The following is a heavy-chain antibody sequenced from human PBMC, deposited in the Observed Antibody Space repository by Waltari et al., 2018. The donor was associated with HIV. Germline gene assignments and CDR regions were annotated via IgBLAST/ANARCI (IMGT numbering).Heavy chain of an antibody. CDR2: IYYSGST. D-gene: IGHD1-26*01. CDR1: GGSISSSSYY. Sequence: QLQLQESGPGLAKPSETLSLTCTVSGGSISSSSYYWGWIRQPPGKGLEWIGSIYYSGSTYYNPSLKSRVTISVDTSKNQFSLKLSSVTAADTAVYYCASGGSHWYFDLWGRGTLVTVSS. V-gene: IGHV4-39*01. CDR3: ASGGSHWYFDL. J-gene: IGHJ2*01.